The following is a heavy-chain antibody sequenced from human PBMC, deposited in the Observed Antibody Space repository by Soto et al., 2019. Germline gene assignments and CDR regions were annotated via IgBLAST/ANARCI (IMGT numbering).Heavy chain of an antibody. Sequence: GGSLRLSCAASGFTFSSYSMNWVRQAPGKGLEWVSSISSSSSYIYYADSVKGRFTISRDNAKNSLYLQMNSLRAEDTALYYCAKDSTQYYYDSSGYYRGAFDIWGQGTMVTVSS. CDR1: GFTFSSYS. D-gene: IGHD3-22*01. J-gene: IGHJ3*02. CDR2: ISSSSSYI. V-gene: IGHV3-21*04. CDR3: AKDSTQYYYDSSGYYRGAFDI.